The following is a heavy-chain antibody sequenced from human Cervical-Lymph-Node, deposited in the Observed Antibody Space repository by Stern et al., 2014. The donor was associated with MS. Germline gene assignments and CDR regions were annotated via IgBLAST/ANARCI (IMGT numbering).Heavy chain of an antibody. V-gene: IGHV4-4*02. Sequence: QLQLQESGPGLVKPSGTLSLTCAVSGGSVSSTNWWSWVRQSPGKGLEWIGNIYHSGASNYRPSLRSRVSISLDNSKNHLSLHLTSVTAADTAVYYCARERQQYCNSEGCSYWYFDLWGRGTLVTVS. CDR2: IYHSGAS. CDR3: ARERQQYCNSEGCSYWYFDL. D-gene: IGHD2/OR15-2a*01. J-gene: IGHJ2*01. CDR1: GGSVSSTNW.